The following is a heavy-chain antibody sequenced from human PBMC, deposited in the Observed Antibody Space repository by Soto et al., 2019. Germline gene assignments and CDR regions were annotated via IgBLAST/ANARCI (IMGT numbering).Heavy chain of an antibody. J-gene: IGHJ4*02. Sequence: SETLSLTCSVSGGSISSYYWSWIRQPPGKGLEWIGYISYSGSTNYNPSLKSRVTISVDTSKNLFSLNLRSVTVADTAVYFCARQRFGQLSPFSYSGRGALVTVSS. CDR1: GGSISSYY. CDR3: ARQRFGQLSPFSY. CDR2: ISYSGST. V-gene: IGHV4-59*08. D-gene: IGHD3-10*01.